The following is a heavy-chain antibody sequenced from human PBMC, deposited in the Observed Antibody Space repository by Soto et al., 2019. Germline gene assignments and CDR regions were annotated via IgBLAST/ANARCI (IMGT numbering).Heavy chain of an antibody. J-gene: IGHJ4*02. CDR3: ARARGTYVFDS. CDR1: GFRLSSDW. V-gene: IGHV3-74*01. Sequence: GGSLRLSCVGSGFRLSSDWMHWVRQAPGKGLLWVSRISSDGNSIIYADSVRGRFTTSRDIAENTLYLQMNNLRADDTAVYYCARARGTYVFDSWGQGTLVTVSS. CDR2: ISSDGNSI. D-gene: IGHD2-21*01.